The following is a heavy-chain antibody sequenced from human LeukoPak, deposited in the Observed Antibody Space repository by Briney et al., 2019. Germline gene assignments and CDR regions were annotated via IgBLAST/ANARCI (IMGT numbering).Heavy chain of an antibody. Sequence: ASVKVSCKVSGYTLTELSMHWVRQAPGKGLEWMGGFDPKDGETIYAQKFQGRVTMTEDTSTDTAYMELSSLRSEDTAVYYCTRESGSYHGNDYWGQGTLVTVSS. CDR1: GYTLTELS. CDR2: FDPKDGET. D-gene: IGHD1-26*01. J-gene: IGHJ4*02. CDR3: TRESGSYHGNDY. V-gene: IGHV1-24*01.